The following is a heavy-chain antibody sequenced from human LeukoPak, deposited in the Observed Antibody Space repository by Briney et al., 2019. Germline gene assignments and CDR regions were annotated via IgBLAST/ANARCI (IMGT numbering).Heavy chain of an antibody. CDR2: INPNSGGT. V-gene: IGHV1-2*02. D-gene: IGHD3-9*01. Sequence: GASVKVSCKASGYTFTSYDITWVRQAPGQGLEWMGWINPNSGGTNYAQKFQGRVTMTRDTSISTAYMELSRLRSDDTAVYYCARDILTTDQPPLYYYYGMDVWGQGTTVTVSS. J-gene: IGHJ6*02. CDR3: ARDILTTDQPPLYYYYGMDV. CDR1: GYTFTSYD.